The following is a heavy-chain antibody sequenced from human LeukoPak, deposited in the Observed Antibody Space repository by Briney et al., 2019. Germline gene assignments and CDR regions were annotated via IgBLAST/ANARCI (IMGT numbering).Heavy chain of an antibody. J-gene: IGHJ4*02. D-gene: IGHD1-26*01. CDR1: GYTFTVYY. V-gene: IGHV1-2*02. Sequence: ASVKVSCKTSGYTFTVYYMHWVRQAPGQGLEWVGWINPNSGGTNYAQKFQGRATMTRDASISTAYMELSRLRSDDTAVYYCARATPQIVGLDYWGQGTLVTVSS. CDR2: INPNSGGT. CDR3: ARATPQIVGLDY.